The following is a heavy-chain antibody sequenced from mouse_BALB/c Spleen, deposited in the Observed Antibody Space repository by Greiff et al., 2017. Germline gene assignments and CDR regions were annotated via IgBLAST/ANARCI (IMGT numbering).Heavy chain of an antibody. D-gene: IGHD1-1*01. Sequence: VQLQQSGAELMKPGASVKISCKATGYTFSSYWIEWVKQRPGHGLEWIGEILPGSGSTNYNEKFKGKATFTADTSSNTAYMQLSSLTSEDSAVYYCASITTLVDYAMDDWGQGTSVTVSS. J-gene: IGHJ4*01. V-gene: IGHV1-9*01. CDR3: ASITTLVDYAMDD. CDR2: ILPGSGST. CDR1: GYTFSSYW.